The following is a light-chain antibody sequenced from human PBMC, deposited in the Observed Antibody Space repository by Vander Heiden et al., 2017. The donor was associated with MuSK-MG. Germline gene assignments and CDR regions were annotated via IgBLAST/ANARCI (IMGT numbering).Light chain of an antibody. Sequence: QSALTQPPSVSGSPGQSVPISCTGTSSDVGGYNRVSWYQHPPGTAPNLMVYEVSKRPSGVPARFSGSKSGNTASLTISGLQAEDEADYYCSSYTSSSTLVFGGGTKLTVL. J-gene: IGLJ3*02. CDR3: SSYTSSSTLV. CDR2: EVS. V-gene: IGLV2-18*02. CDR1: SSDVGGYNR.